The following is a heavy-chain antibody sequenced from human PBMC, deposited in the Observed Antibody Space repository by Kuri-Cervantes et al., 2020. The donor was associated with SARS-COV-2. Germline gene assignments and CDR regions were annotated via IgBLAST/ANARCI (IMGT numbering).Heavy chain of an antibody. Sequence: GGSLRLSCAASGFTFSSYAMHWVRQAPGKGLEWVPVISYDGSNKYYADSVKGRFTISRDNSKNTLYLQMNSLRAEDTAVYYCARDLFGGGGYYYGMDVWGQGTTVTVSS. D-gene: IGHD4-23*01. CDR3: ARDLFGGGGYYYGMDV. CDR1: GFTFSSYA. V-gene: IGHV3-30-3*01. CDR2: ISYDGSNK. J-gene: IGHJ6*02.